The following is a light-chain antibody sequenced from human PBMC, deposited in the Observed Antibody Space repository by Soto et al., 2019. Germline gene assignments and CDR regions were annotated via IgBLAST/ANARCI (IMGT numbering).Light chain of an antibody. CDR2: GVS. CDR3: QQYGSSIT. J-gene: IGKJ5*01. Sequence: EIVWTQSTATLSLSPGERATLSCRASQSVSSYLAWYKQKPGQAPSLVIYGVSNRATGISDRFSGRGSGTDFALTIRRLEPEDFAVYYCQQYGSSITFGQGTRLEIK. CDR1: QSVSSY. V-gene: IGKV3-20*01.